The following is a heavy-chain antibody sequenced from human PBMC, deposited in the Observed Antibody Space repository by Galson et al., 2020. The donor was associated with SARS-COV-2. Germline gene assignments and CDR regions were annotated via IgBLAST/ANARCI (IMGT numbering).Heavy chain of an antibody. CDR3: AKEGIIYDILTGLDY. D-gene: IGHD3-9*01. CDR2: TSGSGGRT. CDR1: GFTFSSYA. V-gene: IGHV3-23*01. Sequence: GGSLRLSCAASGFTFSSYAMSWVSQAPGKGLEWVSATSGSGGRTNYADSVKGRSTISRDNSKNTLYLQMNSLRAEDTAVYYCAKEGIIYDILTGLDYWGQGTLGTVSS. J-gene: IGHJ4*02.